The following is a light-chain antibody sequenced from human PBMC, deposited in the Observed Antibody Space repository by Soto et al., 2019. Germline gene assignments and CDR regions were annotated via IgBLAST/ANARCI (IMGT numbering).Light chain of an antibody. CDR2: GAS. CDR1: QSVSSSF. J-gene: IGKJ2*01. CDR3: QLYGSSLVT. V-gene: IGKV3-20*01. Sequence: EIVLTQSPGTLSLSLGERAALSCRASQSVSSSFLAWYQHKPGQAPRLLIHGASSRATGIPDRFSGSGSGTDFTLTISRLDPEDFAVYYCQLYGSSLVTFGQGTKVEIK.